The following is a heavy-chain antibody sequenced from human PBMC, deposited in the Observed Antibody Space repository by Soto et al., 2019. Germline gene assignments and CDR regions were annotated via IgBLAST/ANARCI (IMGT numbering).Heavy chain of an antibody. J-gene: IGHJ6*03. CDR1: GGSISSGGYY. Sequence: QVQLQESGPGLVKPSQTLSLTCTVSGGSISSGGYYWSWIRQHPGKGLEWIGYIYYSGSTYYNPSLKSRVTISVDTSKKQFSLKLSSVTAADTAVYYCARVLMVAATYYYYYMDVWGKGTTVTVSS. V-gene: IGHV4-31*03. D-gene: IGHD2-15*01. CDR2: IYYSGST. CDR3: ARVLMVAATYYYYYMDV.